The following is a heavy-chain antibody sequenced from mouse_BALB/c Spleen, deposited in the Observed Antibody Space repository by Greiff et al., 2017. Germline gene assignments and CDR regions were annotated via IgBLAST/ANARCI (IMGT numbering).Heavy chain of an antibody. V-gene: IGHV5-9-4*01. J-gene: IGHJ3*01. CDR1: GFTFSSYA. D-gene: IGHD2-1*01. CDR2: ISSGGSYT. Sequence: EVQRVESGGGLVKPGGSLKLSCAASGFTFSSYAMSWVRQSPEKRLEWVAEISSGGSYTYYPDTVTGRFTISRDNAKNTLYLEMSSLRSEDTAMYYCARGDYGNYPFAYWGQGTLVTVSA. CDR3: ARGDYGNYPFAY.